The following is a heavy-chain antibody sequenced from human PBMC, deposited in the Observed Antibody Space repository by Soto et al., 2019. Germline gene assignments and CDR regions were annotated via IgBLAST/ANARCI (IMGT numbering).Heavy chain of an antibody. Sequence: SETLSLTCAVYGMSFSGYYWNWIRQPPGKGLEWIGEINHSGSTNYNPSLKSRVTMSVDTSKNQVSLKLSSVTAADTAMYYCARGNYYDSSALPFDYWGQGTLVTVSS. CDR1: GMSFSGYY. V-gene: IGHV4-34*01. CDR3: ARGNYYDSSALPFDY. D-gene: IGHD3-22*01. J-gene: IGHJ4*02. CDR2: INHSGST.